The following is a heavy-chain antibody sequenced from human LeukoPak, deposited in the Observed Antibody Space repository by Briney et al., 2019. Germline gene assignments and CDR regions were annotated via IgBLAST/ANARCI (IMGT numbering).Heavy chain of an antibody. V-gene: IGHV4-38-2*02. D-gene: IGHD6-6*01. CDR1: GHSISSGYY. Sequence: AETLSLTCTVSGHSISSGYYWGWIRQPPGKGLEWIATIYYSGTTYYNPSLKSRVTISVDTSKNQFSLKLSSVTAADTAVYYCASLLTEYSSSSGDYWGRGTLVTVSS. CDR2: IYYSGTT. CDR3: ASLLTEYSSSSGDY. J-gene: IGHJ4*02.